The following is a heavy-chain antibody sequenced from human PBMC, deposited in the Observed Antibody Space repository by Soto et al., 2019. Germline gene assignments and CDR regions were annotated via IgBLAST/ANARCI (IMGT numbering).Heavy chain of an antibody. CDR1: GFSFSDYA. CDR3: AKGQGGGYDFWSGDNYGMDV. J-gene: IGHJ6*02. Sequence: GGSLRLSCAASGFSFSDYAMSWVRQAPGKGLEWVSVISESGGSTHYADSVRGRFTVSRDNSKNSLSLRMNSLRDEDTAVYYCAKGQGGGYDFWSGDNYGMDVWGQGTTVTVSS. D-gene: IGHD3-3*01. V-gene: IGHV3-23*01. CDR2: ISESGGST.